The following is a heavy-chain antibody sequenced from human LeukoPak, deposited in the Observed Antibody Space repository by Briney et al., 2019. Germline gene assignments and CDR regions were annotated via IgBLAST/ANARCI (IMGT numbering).Heavy chain of an antibody. CDR1: GFTFSSYG. CDR2: ISGSGGST. V-gene: IGHV3-23*01. Sequence: GGSLRLSCAASGFTFSSYGMSWVRQAPGKGLEWVSAISGSGGSTYYADSVKGRFTISRDNAKNSLYLQVSSLRADDTAVYYCARVGGEFDYWGQGTLVTVSS. CDR3: ARVGGEFDY. J-gene: IGHJ4*02.